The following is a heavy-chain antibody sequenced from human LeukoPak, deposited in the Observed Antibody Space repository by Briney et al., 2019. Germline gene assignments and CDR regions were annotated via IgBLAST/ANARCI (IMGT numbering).Heavy chain of an antibody. Sequence: PSETLSLTCAVYGGSFSGYYWSWIRQPPGKGLEWIAEINHSGSTNYNPSLKSRVTISVDTSKIQFSLKLSSVTAADTAVYYCAARRGNPDSSGYEFDYWGQGTLVTVSS. J-gene: IGHJ4*02. CDR3: AARRGNPDSSGYEFDY. CDR2: INHSGST. D-gene: IGHD3-22*01. V-gene: IGHV4-34*01. CDR1: GGSFSGYY.